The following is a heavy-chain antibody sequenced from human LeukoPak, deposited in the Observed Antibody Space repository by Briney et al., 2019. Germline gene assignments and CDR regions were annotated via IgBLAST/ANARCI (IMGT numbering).Heavy chain of an antibody. Sequence: SETLSLTCTVSGGSISSSSYYWGWIRQPPGRGLEWIGSIYYSGSTDYNPSLKSRVTISVDTSKNQFSLKLSSVTAADTAVYYCARSYYDSSGILDYWGQGTLVTVSS. D-gene: IGHD3-22*01. CDR2: IYYSGST. V-gene: IGHV4-39*07. CDR1: GGSISSSSYY. CDR3: ARSYYDSSGILDY. J-gene: IGHJ4*02.